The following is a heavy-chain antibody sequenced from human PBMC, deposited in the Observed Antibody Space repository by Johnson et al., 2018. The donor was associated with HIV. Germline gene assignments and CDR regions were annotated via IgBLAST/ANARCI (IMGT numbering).Heavy chain of an antibody. Sequence: QEQLVESGGGVVQPGGSLRLSCSASGFTFSDYCMQWVRQAPGKGLEWVALISYDGDNEYYADSVKGRFTISRDNSKNTVYLQVNSLSHEDTAVYYCARAYSSSWYRDDAFDIWGQGTMVTVFS. J-gene: IGHJ3*02. CDR1: GFTFSDYC. CDR3: ARAYSSSWYRDDAFDI. V-gene: IGHV3-30*03. CDR2: ISYDGDNE. D-gene: IGHD6-13*01.